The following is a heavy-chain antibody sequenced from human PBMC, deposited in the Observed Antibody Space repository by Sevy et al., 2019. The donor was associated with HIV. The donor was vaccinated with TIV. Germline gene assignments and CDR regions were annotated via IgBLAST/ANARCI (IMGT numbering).Heavy chain of an antibody. V-gene: IGHV3-48*01. CDR1: GFTFSSYS. J-gene: IGHJ6*02. D-gene: IGHD5-12*01. CDR3: AREGGYTDQGMDV. CDR2: IDSRSSNI. Sequence: RGSLRLSCAASGFTFSSYSMNWVRQAPGKGLEWLSYIDSRSSNIYYADSVKGRFTVSRDNAKNSLYVQMNSLRGEDTAVYYCAREGGYTDQGMDVWGQGTTVIVSS.